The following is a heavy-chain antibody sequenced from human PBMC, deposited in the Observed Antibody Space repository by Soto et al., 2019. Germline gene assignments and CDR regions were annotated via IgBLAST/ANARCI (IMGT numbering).Heavy chain of an antibody. D-gene: IGHD3-22*01. CDR1: GGSISSSSYY. Sequence: SETLSLTCTVSGGSISSSSYYWGWIRQPPGKGLEWIGSIYYSGSTYYNPSLKSRVTISVDTSKNQFSLKLSSVTAADTAVYYCAKHGDYYDSSGYYGRVLDYWGQGTLVTVSS. CDR2: IYYSGST. V-gene: IGHV4-39*01. J-gene: IGHJ4*02. CDR3: AKHGDYYDSSGYYGRVLDY.